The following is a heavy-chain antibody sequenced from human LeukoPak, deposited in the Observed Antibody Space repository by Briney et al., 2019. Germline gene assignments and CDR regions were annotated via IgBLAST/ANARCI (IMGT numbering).Heavy chain of an antibody. CDR3: ARHNPFRPFPDY. CDR2: IYYSGST. D-gene: IGHD2/OR15-2a*01. J-gene: IGHJ4*02. V-gene: IGHV4-39*01. CDR1: GDSIRSSSYY. Sequence: PSETLSLTCTVSGDSIRSSSYYWGWIRQPPGRGLEWIGSIYYSGSTYYNPSLKGRVTISVDTSKNQFSLNLNSMTAADTAVYFCARHNPFRPFPDYWGQGTLVTVSS.